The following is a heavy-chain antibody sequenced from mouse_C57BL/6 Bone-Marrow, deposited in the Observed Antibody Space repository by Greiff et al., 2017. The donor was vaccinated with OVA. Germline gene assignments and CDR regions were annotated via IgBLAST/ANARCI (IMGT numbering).Heavy chain of an antibody. CDR3: ARDTSDYGWDFDV. J-gene: IGHJ1*03. CDR2: INCDGSST. D-gene: IGHD2-13*01. Sequence: EVKLVESEGGLVQPGSSMKLSCTASGFTFSDYYMAWVRQVPEKGLEWVANINCDGSSTYYLDSLKSRFIISRDNAKNTLYLQMSSLKSEDTATYSCARDTSDYGWDFDVWGKGTTVTVSS. V-gene: IGHV5-16*01. CDR1: GFTFSDYY.